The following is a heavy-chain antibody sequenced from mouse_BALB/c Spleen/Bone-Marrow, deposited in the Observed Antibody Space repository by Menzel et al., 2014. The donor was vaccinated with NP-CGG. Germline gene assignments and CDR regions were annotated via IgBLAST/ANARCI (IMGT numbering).Heavy chain of an antibody. Sequence: EVQLVESGGNLVKSGGSLKLSCAASGFTFSDYGMSWNRQTPEKRLEWVATISGGGGYTFYADSVKGRFTISRDNAKNNLYLQLSSLRSEDTALYYCARRAYYDQTKVSFVNWGQGTLVTVSA. CDR2: ISGGGGYT. D-gene: IGHD2-4*01. CDR1: GFTFSDYG. V-gene: IGHV5-9-2*01. CDR3: ARRAYYDQTKVSFVN. J-gene: IGHJ3*01.